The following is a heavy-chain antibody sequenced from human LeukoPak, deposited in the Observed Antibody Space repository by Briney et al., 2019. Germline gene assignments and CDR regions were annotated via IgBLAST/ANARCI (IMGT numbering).Heavy chain of an antibody. CDR3: AKDLFVYSGSDYLDY. Sequence: GGSLRLSCAASGFTFSDYGMHWVRQAPGEGLEWVALIRYDGSNKYYADSVKGRFTISRDNSKRTLYLQMNSLRPEDTAVYYCAKDLFVYSGSDYLDYWGQGTLVTVSS. J-gene: IGHJ4*02. CDR1: GFTFSDYG. D-gene: IGHD6-6*01. CDR2: IRYDGSNK. V-gene: IGHV3-30*02.